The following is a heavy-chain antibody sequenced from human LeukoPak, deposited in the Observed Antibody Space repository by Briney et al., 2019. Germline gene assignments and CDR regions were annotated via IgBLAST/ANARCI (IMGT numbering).Heavy chain of an antibody. CDR1: GYTFTSYD. D-gene: IGHD6-19*01. CDR2: MNPNSGNT. J-gene: IGHJ5*02. V-gene: IGHV1-8*01. CDR3: ARGSSSSGWYRWFDP. Sequence: ASVKVSCKASGYTFTSYDINWVRQATGRGLEWMGWMNPNSGNTGYAQKFQGRVTMTRNTSISTAYMELSSLRSEDTAVYYCARGSSSSGWYRWFDPWGQGTLVTVSS.